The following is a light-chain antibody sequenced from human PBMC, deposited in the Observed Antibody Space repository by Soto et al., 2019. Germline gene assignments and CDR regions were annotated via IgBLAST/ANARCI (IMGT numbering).Light chain of an antibody. CDR2: EVS. CDR3: SSYTTSSTVA. V-gene: IGLV2-14*01. Sequence: QSALTQSASVSGSPGQSITISCTGTSIDIGGYNYVSWYQQHPDKAPKLMIFEVSNRPSGVSNRFSGSKSGNTDSLTISGLLPEDEADYYCSSYTTSSTVAFGGGTKLTVL. CDR1: SIDIGGYNY. J-gene: IGLJ2*01.